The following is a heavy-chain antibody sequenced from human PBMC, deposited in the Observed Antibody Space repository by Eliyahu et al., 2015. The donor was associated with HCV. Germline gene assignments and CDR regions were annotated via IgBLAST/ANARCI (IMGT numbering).Heavy chain of an antibody. D-gene: IGHD1-1*01. Sequence: QVQLHQSGPGLVKPSETLSLTCTVSGDSITNSXWSXIRQPPGKGLEWIGYXSYRGDTNXXPSLNSRLTLSRDTSKNHFSLRLTSVTAADTAVYYCARADDAYDFWGQGTLXAVSS. CDR2: XSYRGDT. CDR3: ARADDAYDF. V-gene: IGHV4-59*01. CDR1: GDSITNSX. J-gene: IGHJ3*01.